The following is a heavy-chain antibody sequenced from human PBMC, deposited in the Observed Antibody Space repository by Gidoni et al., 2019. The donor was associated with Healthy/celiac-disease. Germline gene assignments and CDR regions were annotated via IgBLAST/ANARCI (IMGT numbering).Heavy chain of an antibody. Sequence: QVQLVESGGGVVQPGRSLRLSCAASGFTFSSYGMHWVRQAPGKGLEWVAVISYDGSNKYYADSVKGRFTISRDNSKNTLYLQMNSLRAEDTAVYYCAKDPTHLRNDGPRGMDVWGQGTTVTVSS. V-gene: IGHV3-30*18. CDR1: GFTFSSYG. CDR3: AKDPTHLRNDGPRGMDV. D-gene: IGHD1-1*01. J-gene: IGHJ6*02. CDR2: ISYDGSNK.